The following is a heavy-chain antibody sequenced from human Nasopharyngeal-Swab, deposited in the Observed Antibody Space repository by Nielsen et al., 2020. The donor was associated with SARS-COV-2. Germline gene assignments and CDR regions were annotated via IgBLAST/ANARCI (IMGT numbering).Heavy chain of an antibody. J-gene: IGHJ4*02. V-gene: IGHV3-21*01. CDR3: ARDTPAMFAY. CDR2: ISSSGDYI. CDR1: GFTFNRYV. Sequence: GGSLRLSCAASGFTFNRYVMTWVRQAPGKGLEWVSAISSSGDYIYYAASVKGRFTISRDNAKNSVYLQMNSLRAEDTAVYYCARDTPAMFAYWGQGTLVTVSS.